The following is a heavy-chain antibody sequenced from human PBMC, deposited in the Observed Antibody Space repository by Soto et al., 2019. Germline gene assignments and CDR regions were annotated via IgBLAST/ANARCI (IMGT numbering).Heavy chain of an antibody. Sequence: PSETLSLTCTVSGGSISSYYWSWIRQPPGKGLEWIGYIYYSGSTNYNPSLKSRVTISVDTSTNQFSLKLSSVSDADTAVYYCAREGYSYGYDYYYGMDVWGQGTTVTVSS. J-gene: IGHJ6*02. D-gene: IGHD5-18*01. CDR2: IYYSGST. CDR1: GGSISSYY. V-gene: IGHV4-59*01. CDR3: AREGYSYGYDYYYGMDV.